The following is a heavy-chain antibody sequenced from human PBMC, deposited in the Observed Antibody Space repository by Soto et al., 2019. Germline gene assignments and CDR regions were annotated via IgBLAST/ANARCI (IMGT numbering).Heavy chain of an antibody. J-gene: IGHJ6*02. D-gene: IGHD2-15*01. CDR1: GFTFSSYD. CDR2: ISYDGSNK. CDR3: ARDQAYCSGGSGYVEYGDGMDV. Sequence: QVQLVESGGGVVQPGRSLRLSCAASGFTFSSYDMHWVRQAPGKGLERVAVISYDGSNKYYADSVKGRSTISRDKSKHTLYLQMNGLRAEDSAVYYCARDQAYCSGGSGYVEYGDGMDVWGQGTTVTVSS. V-gene: IGHV3-30-3*01.